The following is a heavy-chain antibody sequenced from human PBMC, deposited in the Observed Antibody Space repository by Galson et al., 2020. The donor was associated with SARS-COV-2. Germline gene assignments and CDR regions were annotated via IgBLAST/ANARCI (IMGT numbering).Heavy chain of an antibody. CDR1: GFTFRSYA. D-gene: IGHD1-26*01. Sequence: PGGPLRLSCVASGFTFRSYAMNWVRQAPGKGLEWVSVFSGSGGVAYYADSVKGRFTISRDNSKNTLYLQMNSLRAEDTAVYYCAREGGSGIVAAPTDYWGQGTLVTVSS. V-gene: IGHV3-23*01. J-gene: IGHJ4*02. CDR3: AREGGSGIVAAPTDY. CDR2: FSGSGGVA.